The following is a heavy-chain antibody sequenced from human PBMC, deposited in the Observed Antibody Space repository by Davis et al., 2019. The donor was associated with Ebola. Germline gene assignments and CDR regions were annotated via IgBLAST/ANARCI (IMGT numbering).Heavy chain of an antibody. V-gene: IGHV4-30-4*02. D-gene: IGHD5-18*01. J-gene: IGHJ4*02. CDR3: ARQDTAMVMSSDY. CDR2: IYYSGST. Sequence: SETLSLTCTVSGGSISSGDYYWSWIRQPPGKGLEWIGYIYYSGSTYYNPSLKSRVTISVDTSKNQFSLKLSSVTTADTAVYYCARQDTAMVMSSDYWGQGTLVTVSS. CDR1: GGSISSGDYY.